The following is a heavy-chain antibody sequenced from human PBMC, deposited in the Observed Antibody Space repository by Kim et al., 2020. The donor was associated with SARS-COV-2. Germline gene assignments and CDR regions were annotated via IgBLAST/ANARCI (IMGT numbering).Heavy chain of an antibody. V-gene: IGHV3-74*01. CDR3: AKCPRVGATIYYYYGMDV. Sequence: GGSLRLSCAASGFTFSSYWMHWVRQAPGKGLVWVSRINSDGSSTSYADSVKGRFTISRDNAKNTLYLQMNSLRAEDTAVYYCAKCPRVGATIYYYYGMDVWGQGTTVTVSS. J-gene: IGHJ6*02. CDR2: INSDGSST. CDR1: GFTFSSYW. D-gene: IGHD1-26*01.